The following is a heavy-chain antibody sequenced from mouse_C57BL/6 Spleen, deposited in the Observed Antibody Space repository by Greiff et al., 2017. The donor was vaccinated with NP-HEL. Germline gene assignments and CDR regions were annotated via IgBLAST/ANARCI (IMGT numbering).Heavy chain of an antibody. CDR3: ARNRYDYDGYFDV. J-gene: IGHJ1*03. CDR2: IYPGDGET. Sequence: QVQLQQSGAELVKPGASVKISCKASGYAFSSYWMNWVKQRPGKGLEWIGQIYPGDGETNYNGKFKGKATLTADKSSSTAYMQLSSLTSEDSAVYFCARNRYDYDGYFDVWGTGTTVTVSS. CDR1: GYAFSSYW. V-gene: IGHV1-80*01. D-gene: IGHD2-4*01.